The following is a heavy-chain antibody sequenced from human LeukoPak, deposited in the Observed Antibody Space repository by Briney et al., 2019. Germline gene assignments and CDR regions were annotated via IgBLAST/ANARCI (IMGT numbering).Heavy chain of an antibody. CDR2: IKQDGSEK. D-gene: IGHD6-13*01. J-gene: IGHJ6*02. Sequence: GGSLRLSCAASGFTFSSYWMSWVRQAPGKGLEWVANIKQDGSEKYYVDSVKGRFTISRDNAKNSLYLQMKSLRAEDTAVYYCAREGIAAAGNYYYYGMDVWGQGTTVTVSS. CDR1: GFTFSSYW. V-gene: IGHV3-7*01. CDR3: AREGIAAAGNYYYYGMDV.